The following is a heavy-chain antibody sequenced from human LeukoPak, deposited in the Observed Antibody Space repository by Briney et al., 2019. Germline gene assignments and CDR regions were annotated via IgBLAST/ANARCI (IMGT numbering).Heavy chain of an antibody. CDR3: ASPGSGSYSQFDY. CDR2: ISSSGSTI. V-gene: IGHV3-11*04. D-gene: IGHD3-10*01. CDR1: GFTFSDYY. Sequence: PGGSLRLSCAASGFTFSDYYMSWIRQAPGKGLEWVSYISSSGSTIYYADSVKGRFTSSRDNAKNSLYLQMNSLRAEDTAVYYCASPGSGSYSQFDYWGQGTLVTVSS. J-gene: IGHJ4*02.